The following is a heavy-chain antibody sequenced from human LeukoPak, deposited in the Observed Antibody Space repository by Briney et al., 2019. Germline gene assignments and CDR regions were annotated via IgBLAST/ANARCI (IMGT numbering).Heavy chain of an antibody. D-gene: IGHD3-22*01. V-gene: IGHV3-48*01. CDR1: GFTFSTYN. CDR3: VRDNSRGQSLGVIY. J-gene: IGHJ4*02. CDR2: INADSSTI. Sequence: TGGSLRLSCAASGFTFSTYNMNWVRQAPGKGLEWISYINADSSTIQYADSVRGRFTTSRDNAKTSLYLQMNSLRAEDTAVYYCVRDNSRGQSLGVIYWGQGSLVTVSS.